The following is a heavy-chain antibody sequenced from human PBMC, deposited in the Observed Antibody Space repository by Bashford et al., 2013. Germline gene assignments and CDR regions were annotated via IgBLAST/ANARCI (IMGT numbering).Heavy chain of an antibody. CDR2: ISAYNGNT. D-gene: IGHD5-12*01. Sequence: ASVKVSCKASGYTFTSYGISWVRQAPGQGLEWMGWISAYNGNTNYAQKLQGRVTMTTDTSTSTAYMELRSLRSDDTAVYYCARGEISGIVANDAFDIVGPRDNGHRLL. J-gene: IGHJ3*02. V-gene: IGHV1-18*01. CDR1: GYTFTSYG. CDR3: ARGEISGIVANDAFDI.